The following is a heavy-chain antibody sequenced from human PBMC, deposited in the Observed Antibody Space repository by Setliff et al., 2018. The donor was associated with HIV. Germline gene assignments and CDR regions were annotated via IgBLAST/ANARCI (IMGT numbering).Heavy chain of an antibody. J-gene: IGHJ4*02. D-gene: IGHD1-7*01. CDR3: AKDPISWELRPTYFDD. V-gene: IGHV4-4*07. Sequence: SETLSLTCTVSGASITTHWWSWIRQPAGKGLEWIGRIYTSGSTNYNPSLKSRVTMSVDTSKNQFSLKLSSVTAADTAVYYCAKDPISWELRPTYFDDWGQGTLVTVSS. CDR2: IYTSGST. CDR1: GASITTHW.